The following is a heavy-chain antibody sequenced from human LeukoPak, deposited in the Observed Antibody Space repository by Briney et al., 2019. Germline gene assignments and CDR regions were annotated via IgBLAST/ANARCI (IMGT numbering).Heavy chain of an antibody. CDR1: GFSLSNTGVG. J-gene: IGHJ4*02. CDR2: IYWNDDK. Sequence: SGPTLVNPTQTLTLTCTFSGFSLSNTGVGVGWIRQPPGKALEWLALIYWNDDKRYIPSLKTRLTITKDTSKNQVVLTMTNMDPVDTATYYCANMAKLEQWLVTFDYWGQGTLVTVSS. V-gene: IGHV2-5*01. CDR3: ANMAKLEQWLVTFDY. D-gene: IGHD6-19*01.